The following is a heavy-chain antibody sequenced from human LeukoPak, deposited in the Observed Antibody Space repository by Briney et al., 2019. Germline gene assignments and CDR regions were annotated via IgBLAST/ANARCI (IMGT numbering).Heavy chain of an antibody. CDR2: ISSSSSTI. V-gene: IGHV3-48*04. CDR3: ARRAIGYCSGGSCSNCDY. D-gene: IGHD2-15*01. CDR1: GFTFSSYS. Sequence: PGGSLRLSCAASGFTFSSYSMNWVRQAPGKGLEWVSYISSSSSTIYYADSVKGRFTISRDNAKNSLYLQMNSLRAEDTAVYYCARRAIGYCSGGSCSNCDYWGQGTLVTVSS. J-gene: IGHJ4*02.